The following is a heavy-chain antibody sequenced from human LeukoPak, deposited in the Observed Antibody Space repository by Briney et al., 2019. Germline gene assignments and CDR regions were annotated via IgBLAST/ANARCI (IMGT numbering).Heavy chain of an antibody. CDR1: GGSISSYY. Sequence: SETLSLTCTVSGGSISSYYWSWIRQPPGKGLEWIGYIYYSGSTNYNPSLKSRVTISVDTSKNQFSLKLSSVTAADTSVYYCAREGGPGGDYGSIDSWGQGTLVTVSS. CDR2: IYYSGST. V-gene: IGHV4-59*12. D-gene: IGHD4-17*01. J-gene: IGHJ4*02. CDR3: AREGGPGGDYGSIDS.